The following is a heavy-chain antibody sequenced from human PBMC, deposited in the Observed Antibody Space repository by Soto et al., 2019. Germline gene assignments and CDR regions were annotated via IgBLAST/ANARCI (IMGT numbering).Heavy chain of an antibody. Sequence: GSLRLSCAASGFTFNSYWMTWVRQAPGKGLEWVANIKEDESEKYYVDSVKGRFTISRDNSKNTLYLQMNSLRAEDTAVYYCARGAGDILTGYYYYYYYYMDVWGKGTTVTVSS. J-gene: IGHJ6*03. V-gene: IGHV3-7*01. D-gene: IGHD3-9*01. CDR2: IKEDESEK. CDR3: ARGAGDILTGYYYYYYYYMDV. CDR1: GFTFNSYW.